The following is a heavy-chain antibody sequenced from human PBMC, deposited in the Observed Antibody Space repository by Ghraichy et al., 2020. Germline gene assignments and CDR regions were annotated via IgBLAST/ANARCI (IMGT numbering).Heavy chain of an antibody. V-gene: IGHV4-34*01. Sequence: SETLSLTCAVYGGSFSGYYWSWIRQPPGKGLEWIGEINHSGSTNYNPSLKSRVTISVDTSKNQFSLKLGSVTAADTAVYYCARARYYYYGMDVWGQGTTVTVSS. J-gene: IGHJ6*02. CDR3: ARARYYYYGMDV. CDR2: INHSGST. CDR1: GGSFSGYY.